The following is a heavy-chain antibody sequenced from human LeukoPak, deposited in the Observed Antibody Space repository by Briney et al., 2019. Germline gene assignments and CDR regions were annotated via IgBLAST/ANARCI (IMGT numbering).Heavy chain of an antibody. Sequence: ASVKVSCKASGYTFTSYAMHWVRQAPGQRLEWMGWINAGNGNTKYSQKLQGRVTMTTDTSTSTAYMELRSLRSDDTAVYYCARVGSDIAVAGEADYWGQGTLVTVSS. D-gene: IGHD6-19*01. V-gene: IGHV1-3*01. CDR2: INAGNGNT. J-gene: IGHJ4*02. CDR3: ARVGSDIAVAGEADY. CDR1: GYTFTSYA.